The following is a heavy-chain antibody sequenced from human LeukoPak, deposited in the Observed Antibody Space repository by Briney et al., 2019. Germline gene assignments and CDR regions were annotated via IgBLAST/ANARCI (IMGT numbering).Heavy chain of an antibody. V-gene: IGHV1-3*01. CDR2: INAGNGNT. J-gene: IGHJ4*02. D-gene: IGHD2-2*02. CDR3: ARGPIVVVPAAIQDY. Sequence: ASVKVSCKASGYTFTSYAMHWVRQASGQRLEWMGWINAGNGNTKYSQKFQGRVTITRDTSASTAYMELSSLRSEDTAVYYCARGPIVVVPAAIQDYWGQGTLVTVSS. CDR1: GYTFTSYA.